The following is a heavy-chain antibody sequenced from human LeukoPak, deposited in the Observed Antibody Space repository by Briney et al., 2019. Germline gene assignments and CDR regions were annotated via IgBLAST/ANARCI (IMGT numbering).Heavy chain of an antibody. Sequence: GASVKVSCKASGYTFTSYDINWVRQATGQGLEWMGWMNPNSGNTGYAQKFQGRVTMTRNTSISTAYMELSSLRSEDTAVYYCARGRGRHFRGAARSVWWFDPWGQGTLVTVSS. V-gene: IGHV1-8*01. CDR3: ARGRGRHFRGAARSVWWFDP. J-gene: IGHJ5*02. CDR1: GYTFTSYD. CDR2: MNPNSGNT. D-gene: IGHD3-10*01.